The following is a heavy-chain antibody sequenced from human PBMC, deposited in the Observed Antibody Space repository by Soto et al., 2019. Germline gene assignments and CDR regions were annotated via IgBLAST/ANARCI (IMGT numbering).Heavy chain of an antibody. D-gene: IGHD2-8*01. Sequence: EVQLLESGGGLVQPGGSLRLSCAASGFNFRAYAMSWVRQAPGKGLEWVSGLVGSGDSIFYAASVRGRFTVSRDNSKNTLLLQMNSLRAEDTAVYYCAKDGIANNGVWEAFDMWGQGTKVTVSS. CDR2: LVGSGDSI. CDR1: GFNFRAYA. V-gene: IGHV3-23*01. J-gene: IGHJ3*02. CDR3: AKDGIANNGVWEAFDM.